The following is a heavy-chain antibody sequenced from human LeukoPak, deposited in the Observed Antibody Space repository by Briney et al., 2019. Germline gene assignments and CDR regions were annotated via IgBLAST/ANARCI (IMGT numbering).Heavy chain of an antibody. CDR2: IRGTDGYT. J-gene: IGHJ4*02. CDR3: AKGRLDPNLVLDH. D-gene: IGHD5-12*01. Sequence: PGGSLRLSCAASGFTYNIYAMSWIRQAPGEGLEWFSTIRGTDGYTYYADSVKGRFTISRDNSKNTLYLQMNSLRAEDTALYYCAKGRLDPNLVLDHWGQGTLVTVSS. V-gene: IGHV3-23*01. CDR1: GFTYNIYA.